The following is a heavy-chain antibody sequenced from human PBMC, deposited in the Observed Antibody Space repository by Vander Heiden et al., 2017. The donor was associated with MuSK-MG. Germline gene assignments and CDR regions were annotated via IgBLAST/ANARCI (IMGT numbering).Heavy chain of an antibody. CDR3: AGESYHGTGTDFDS. Sequence: QVHLVQSEAEVKQPGSSVKASCQAPRDTLNTHVLTWVRQAPGQGPEWIGRISPSLPKANCVGRWQDRGTITADKSTLSVFMELNSATFDDTAMYVGAGESYHGTGTDFDS. CDR2: ISPSLPKA. V-gene: IGHV1-69*04. CDR1: RDTLNTHV. D-gene: IGHD2-2*01. J-gene: IGHJ4*01.